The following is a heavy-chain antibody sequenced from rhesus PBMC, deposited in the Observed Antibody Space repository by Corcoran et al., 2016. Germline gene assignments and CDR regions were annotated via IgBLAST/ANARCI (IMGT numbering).Heavy chain of an antibody. CDR1: GGSISSSY. CDR3: ARRAVGNYYWYFDL. CDR2: IDSSGTT. V-gene: IGHV4S11*01. D-gene: IGHD4-17*01. Sequence: QVQLQESGPGLVKPSETLSLTCAVSGGSISSSYWSWIRQAPGKGLEWIGRIDSSGTTTSTPPLKSRVTLSVDTSKNQFSLKLSSVTAADTAVYYCARRAVGNYYWYFDLWGPGTPITISS. J-gene: IGHJ2*01.